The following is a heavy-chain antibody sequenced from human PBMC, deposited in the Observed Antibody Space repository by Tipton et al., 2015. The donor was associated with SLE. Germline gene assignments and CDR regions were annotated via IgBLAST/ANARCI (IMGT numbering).Heavy chain of an antibody. CDR1: GYIFNDYA. CDR2: INAYNGNT. D-gene: IGHD6-13*01. V-gene: IGHV1-18*01. J-gene: IGHJ4*02. CDR3: ARYGSSSSYFDY. Sequence: QLVQSGAEVKKPGASVKVSCKASGYIFNDYAISWVRQAPGQGLEWLGWINAYNGNTNFAQKFQERVALTIDTSTSTAYMELRSLRPADTAVYYCARYGSSSSYFDYWGQGTLVTVSS.